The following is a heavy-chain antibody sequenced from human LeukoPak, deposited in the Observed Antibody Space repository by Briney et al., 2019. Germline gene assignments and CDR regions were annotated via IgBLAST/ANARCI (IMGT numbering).Heavy chain of an antibody. Sequence: SGTLSLTCAVSGGSISSNNWWSWVRQPPGKGLEWIGEIHHSGSTNYNPSLKSRVTISVDKSKNQFSLKLSSVTAADTAVYYCASKLTAVAGYFDCWGQGTLVTVSS. J-gene: IGHJ4*02. V-gene: IGHV4-4*02. CDR3: ASKLTAVAGYFDC. D-gene: IGHD6-19*01. CDR2: IHHSGST. CDR1: GGSISSNNW.